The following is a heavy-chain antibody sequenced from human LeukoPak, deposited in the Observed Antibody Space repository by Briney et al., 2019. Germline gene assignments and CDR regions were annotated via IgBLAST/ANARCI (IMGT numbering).Heavy chain of an antibody. J-gene: IGHJ6*02. CDR1: GFTFSNYW. CDR2: IKQDGSEE. D-gene: IGHD5-24*01. CDR3: ARFGGDGYNLNYYYGMDV. Sequence: GGSLRLSCAVSGFTFSNYWMSWVRQAPGKGLEWVANIKQDGSEENYVDFVKGRFTISRDNAKNSLYLQLNSLRAEDTAVYYCARFGGDGYNLNYYYGMDVWGQGTTVTVSS. V-gene: IGHV3-7*01.